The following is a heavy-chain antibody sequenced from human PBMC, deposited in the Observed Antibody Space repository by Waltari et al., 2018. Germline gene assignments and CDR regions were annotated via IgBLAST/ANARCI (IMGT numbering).Heavy chain of an antibody. V-gene: IGHV4-30-2*01. Sequence: QLQLQESGSGLVKPSQTLSLTCAVSGGSISSGGYSWSWIRQPPGKGLEWIGYIYQSGRTYSNPALKSRVTISGARSKNQFSLKLSSVTAADTAVYYCARVELGPGVYGWFDPWGQGTLVTVSS. D-gene: IGHD2-8*01. CDR2: IYQSGRT. CDR3: ARVELGPGVYGWFDP. CDR1: GGSISSGGYS. J-gene: IGHJ5*02.